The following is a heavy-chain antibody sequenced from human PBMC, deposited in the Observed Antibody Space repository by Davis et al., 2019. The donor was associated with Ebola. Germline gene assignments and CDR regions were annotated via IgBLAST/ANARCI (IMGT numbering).Heavy chain of an antibody. CDR1: GYTFTGYY. CDR3: ARDQLGEQLDYYYYYGMDV. J-gene: IGHJ6*02. D-gene: IGHD6-13*01. CDR2: INPNSGGT. V-gene: IGHV1-2*04. Sequence: AASVKVSCKASGYTFTGYYMHWVRQAPGQGLEWMGWINPNSGGTNYAQKFQGWVTMTRDTSISTAYMELSRLRSDGTAVYYCARDQLGEQLDYYYYYGMDVWGQGATVTVSS.